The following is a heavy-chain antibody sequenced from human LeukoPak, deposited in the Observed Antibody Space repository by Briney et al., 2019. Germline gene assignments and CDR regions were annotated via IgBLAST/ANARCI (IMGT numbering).Heavy chain of an antibody. Sequence: QTGGSLRLSCAASGFTFDDYPMHWVRRTPGKGLEWVSGITWNSGRIVYADSVKGRFTVSRDNAKNSLYLQMNSLRPEDTALYYCSIDMGSRRSSYFYYMDVWGKGTTVTVSS. CDR2: ITWNSGRI. J-gene: IGHJ6*03. CDR3: SIDMGSRRSSYFYYMDV. CDR1: GFTFDDYP. V-gene: IGHV3-9*01. D-gene: IGHD3-16*01.